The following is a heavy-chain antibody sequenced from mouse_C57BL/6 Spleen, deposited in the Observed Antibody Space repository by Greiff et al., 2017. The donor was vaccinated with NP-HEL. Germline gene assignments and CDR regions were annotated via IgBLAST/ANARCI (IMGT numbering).Heavy chain of an antibody. CDR3: ARNYGSSYVRFDY. V-gene: IGHV1-55*01. D-gene: IGHD1-1*01. Sequence: QVQLKQPGAELVKPGASVKMSCKASGYTFTSYWITWVKQRPGQGLEWIGDIYPGSGSTNYNEKFKSKATLTVDTSSSTAYMQLSSLTSEDSAVYYCARNYGSSYVRFDYWGQGTTLTVSS. CDR1: GYTFTSYW. J-gene: IGHJ2*01. CDR2: IYPGSGST.